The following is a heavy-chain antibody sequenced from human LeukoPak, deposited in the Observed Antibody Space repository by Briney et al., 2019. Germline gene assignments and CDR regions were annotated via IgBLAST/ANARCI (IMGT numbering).Heavy chain of an antibody. Sequence: GSLRLSCAASGLTFSSYWMSWVRQAPGKGLEWVANINQDGSEIYYVDSVKGRFTISRDNAKNSLHLQMNSLRADDTAVYYCARDWVRSSCTDWGQGTLVTVSS. CDR1: GLTFSSYW. CDR3: ARDWVRSSCTD. CDR2: INQDGSEI. J-gene: IGHJ4*02. D-gene: IGHD6-13*01. V-gene: IGHV3-7*01.